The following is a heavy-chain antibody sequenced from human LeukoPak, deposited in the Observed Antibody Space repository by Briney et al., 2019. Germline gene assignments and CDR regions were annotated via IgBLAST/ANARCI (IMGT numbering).Heavy chain of an antibody. Sequence: ASVKVSCKASGYTFTIYGISWVRQAPGQGLEWMGWISAYNGNTNYAQKLQGRVTMTTDTSTSTAYMELRSLRSDDTAVYYCARDRGDYYDSGGWFDPWGQGTLVTVSS. D-gene: IGHD3-22*01. CDR2: ISAYNGNT. V-gene: IGHV1-18*01. CDR3: ARDRGDYYDSGGWFDP. J-gene: IGHJ5*02. CDR1: GYTFTIYG.